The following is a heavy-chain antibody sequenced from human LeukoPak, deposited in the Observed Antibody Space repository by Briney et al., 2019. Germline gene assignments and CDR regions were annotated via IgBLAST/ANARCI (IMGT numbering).Heavy chain of an antibody. V-gene: IGHV4-61*01. D-gene: IGHD3-16*01. CDR2: IYYSGST. J-gene: IGHJ6*03. Sequence: SETLSLTCTVSGGSISSSSYYWGWIRQPPGKGLEWIGYIYYSGSTNYNPSLKSRVTISVHTSKNQFSLKLRSVTAADTAVYYCARETSQKGAHYMDVWGKGATVTISS. CDR3: ARETSQKGAHYMDV. CDR1: GGSISSSSYY.